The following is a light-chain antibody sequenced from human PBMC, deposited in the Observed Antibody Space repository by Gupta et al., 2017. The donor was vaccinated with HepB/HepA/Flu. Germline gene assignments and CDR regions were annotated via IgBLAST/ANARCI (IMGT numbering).Light chain of an antibody. J-gene: IGLJ1*01. CDR2: EVS. Sequence: QSVLSQPASVSGSPGQSITISCTGTSSYVGSYNLVSWYQQHPGKAPKLMIYEVSKRPSGVSNRFSGSKSGNTASLTISGLQAEDEADYYCCSYAGSSTLYVFGTGTKVTVL. CDR3: CSYAGSSTLYV. V-gene: IGLV2-23*02. CDR1: SSYVGSYNL.